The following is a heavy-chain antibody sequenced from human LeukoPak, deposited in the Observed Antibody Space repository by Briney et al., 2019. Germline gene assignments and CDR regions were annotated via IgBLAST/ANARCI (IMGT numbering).Heavy chain of an antibody. V-gene: IGHV4-38-2*02. D-gene: IGHD2-8*01. Sequence: SETLSLTCTVSGYSISSGYYWGWIRQPPGKGLEWIGSTYHSGSTYYNPSLKSRVTISVDTSKNQFSLKLSSVTAADTAVYYCARIVLMVYANNWFDPWGQGTLVTVSS. CDR1: GYSISSGYY. J-gene: IGHJ5*02. CDR2: TYHSGST. CDR3: ARIVLMVYANNWFDP.